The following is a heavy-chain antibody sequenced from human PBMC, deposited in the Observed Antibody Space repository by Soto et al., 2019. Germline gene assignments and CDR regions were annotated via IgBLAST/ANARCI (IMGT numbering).Heavy chain of an antibody. Sequence: SETLSLTCAVYGGSFSGYYWSWIRQPPGKGLEWIGEINHSGSTNYNPSLKSRVTISVDTSKNQFSLKLSSVTAADTAVYYCARGGYCSSTSCYADFDYWGQGTLVTVSS. CDR3: ARGGYCSSTSCYADFDY. CDR2: INHSGST. CDR1: GGSFSGYY. J-gene: IGHJ4*02. D-gene: IGHD2-2*01. V-gene: IGHV4-34*01.